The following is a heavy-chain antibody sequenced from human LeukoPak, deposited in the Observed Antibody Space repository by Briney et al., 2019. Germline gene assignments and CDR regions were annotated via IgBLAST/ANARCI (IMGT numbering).Heavy chain of an antibody. CDR2: ISYDGSNK. V-gene: IGHV3-30-3*01. D-gene: IGHD6-13*01. Sequence: GGSLRLSCAASGFTFSSYAMHWVRQAPGKGLEWVAVISYDGSNKYYADSVKGRFTISRDNSKNTLYLQMNSLRAEDTAVYYCARCGRSWYYYYYYYGMDVWGQGTTVTVSS. CDR1: GFTFSSYA. CDR3: ARCGRSWYYYYYYYGMDV. J-gene: IGHJ6*02.